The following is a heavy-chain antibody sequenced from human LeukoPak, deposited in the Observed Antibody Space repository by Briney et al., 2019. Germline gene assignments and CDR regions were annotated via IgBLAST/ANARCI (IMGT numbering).Heavy chain of an antibody. J-gene: IGHJ6*02. CDR1: GFPFSSYA. CDR3: VKAATVTIHYYYYGMDV. Sequence: PGGSLRLSCSASGFPFSSYAMHWVRQAPGKGLEYVSAISDSGGSTYYTDSVKGRFTISRDNSQKTLYLQMSSLRAEDTGVYYCVKAATVTIHYYYYGMDVWGQGTTVTVSS. V-gene: IGHV3-64D*09. D-gene: IGHD4-17*01. CDR2: ISDSGGST.